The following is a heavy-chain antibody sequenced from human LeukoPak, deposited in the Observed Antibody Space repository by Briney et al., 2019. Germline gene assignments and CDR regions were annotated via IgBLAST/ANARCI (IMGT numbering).Heavy chain of an antibody. J-gene: IGHJ4*02. D-gene: IGHD2/OR15-2a*01. CDR2: IWYDGSNK. CDR1: GFTFSSYG. V-gene: IGHV3-33*06. CDR3: AKPGRSTTSGY. Sequence: GGSLRLSCAASGFTFSSYGMHWVRQAPGKGLEWVAVIWYDGSNKYYADSVKGRFTIPRDNSKNTLYLQMNSLRVEDTALYYCAKPGRSTTSGYWGQGTLVIVSS.